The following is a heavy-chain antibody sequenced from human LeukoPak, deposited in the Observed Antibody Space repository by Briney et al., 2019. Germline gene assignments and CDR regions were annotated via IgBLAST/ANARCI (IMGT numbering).Heavy chain of an antibody. V-gene: IGHV4-61*09. CDR1: GGSISSGSYY. CDR3: ARDQSWFDP. CDR2: IYTSGST. J-gene: IGHJ5*02. Sequence: SETLSLTCTVSGGSISSGSYYWSWIRQPAGMGLEWIGHIYTSGSTNYNPSLKSRVTISVDTSKNQVSLKLSSVTAADTAVYYCARDQSWFDPWGQGTLVTVSS.